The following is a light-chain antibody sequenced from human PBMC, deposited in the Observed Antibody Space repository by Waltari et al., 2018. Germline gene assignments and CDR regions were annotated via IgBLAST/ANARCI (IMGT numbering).Light chain of an antibody. J-gene: IGLJ1*01. Sequence: QSALTQPASVSGSPGQSITISCTGTSSDVGGYNYVSWYQQHPGTAPKLMIYDVSKRPSGVSNRFSGSKSGNTASLTISGLQAEDEADYYCCSYAGSSTFVLGTGTKVTVL. CDR3: CSYAGSSTFV. CDR1: SSDVGGYNY. CDR2: DVS. V-gene: IGLV2-23*02.